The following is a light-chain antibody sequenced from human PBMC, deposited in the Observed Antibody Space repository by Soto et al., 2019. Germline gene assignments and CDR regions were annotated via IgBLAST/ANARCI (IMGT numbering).Light chain of an antibody. CDR1: QSVTSS. V-gene: IGKV3-15*01. CDR2: GAS. Sequence: EIVMTQSPATLSVSPGERVTFSCRASQSVTSSLAWYQHKPGQAPRLLISGASTGATGIPARFSGSGSGTEFTLTINSLQSEDCAIYYCQQYNNWPVTFGGGTKVESK. CDR3: QQYNNWPVT. J-gene: IGKJ4*01.